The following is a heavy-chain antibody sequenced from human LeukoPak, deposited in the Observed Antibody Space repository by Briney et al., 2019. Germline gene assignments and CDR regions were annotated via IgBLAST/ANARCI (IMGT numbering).Heavy chain of an antibody. J-gene: IGHJ4*02. CDR3: ATSTTSFDY. CDR1: GFTFDDYA. V-gene: IGHV3-9*01. CDR2: ISWNSGSI. Sequence: GGSLRLSCAASGFTFDDYAMHWVRQAPGKGLEWVSGISWNSGSIGYADSVKGRFTISRDNAKNSLYLQMNSLRAEDTAIYYCATSTTSFDYWGQGTLVTVSS.